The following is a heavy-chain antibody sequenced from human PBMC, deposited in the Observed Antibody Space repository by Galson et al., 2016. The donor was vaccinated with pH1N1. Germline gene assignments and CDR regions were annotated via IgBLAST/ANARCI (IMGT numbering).Heavy chain of an antibody. CDR2: IFHSGST. J-gene: IGHJ3*01. V-gene: IGHV4-38-2*01. CDR3: ASAIPVTALDAFDH. CDR1: GYSIISGYY. Sequence: SETLSLTCAVSGYSIISGYYWGWVRQPPGKGLEWIGSIFHSGSTYYNPSLKSRVTISVDTSRNQFSLTLSSVTAADTALYYCASAIPVTALDAFDHWGQGTMVTVSS. D-gene: IGHD2-21*02.